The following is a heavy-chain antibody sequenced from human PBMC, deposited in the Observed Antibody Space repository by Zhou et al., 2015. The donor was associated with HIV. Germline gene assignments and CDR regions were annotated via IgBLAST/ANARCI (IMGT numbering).Heavy chain of an antibody. CDR1: GGIFSSYA. J-gene: IGHJ6*02. D-gene: IGHD5-18*01. V-gene: IGHV1-18*01. Sequence: QVLLVQSGAEVKKPGSSVKVSCEASGGIFSSYAISWVRQAPGQGLEWMGWISTYNGFTDYAQRLQGRVTMTRDTSTSTVYMELRSLRSDDTAVYYCARLEGGYSYGTFGYYGMDVWGQGTTVTVSS. CDR2: ISTYNGFT. CDR3: ARLEGGYSYGTFGYYGMDV.